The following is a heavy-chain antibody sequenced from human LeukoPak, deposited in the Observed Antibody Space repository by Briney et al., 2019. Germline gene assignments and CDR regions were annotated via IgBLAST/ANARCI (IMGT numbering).Heavy chain of an antibody. CDR2: ISSSSSYI. CDR3: ASTLSPTKYCSGGSCYSGRDY. V-gene: IGHV3-21*01. J-gene: IGHJ4*02. CDR1: GFTFSSYS. D-gene: IGHD2-15*01. Sequence: PGGSPRLSCAASGFTFSSYSMNWVRQAPGKGLEWVSSISSSSSYIYYADSVKGRFAISRDNAKNSLYLQMNSLRAEDTAVYYCASTLSPTKYCSGGSCYSGRDYWGQGTLVTVSS.